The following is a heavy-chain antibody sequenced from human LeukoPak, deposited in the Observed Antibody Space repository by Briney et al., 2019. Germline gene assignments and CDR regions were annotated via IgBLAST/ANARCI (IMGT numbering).Heavy chain of an antibody. CDR2: IYYSGST. CDR3: ARPYGDYGLYYFDY. D-gene: IGHD4-17*01. J-gene: IGHJ4*02. Sequence: PSETLSLTCTVSGGSISSSSYYWGWIRQPPGKGLEWIGSIYYSGSTYYNPSLKSRVTISVDTSKNQFSLKLSSVTSADTAVYYCARPYGDYGLYYFDYWGQGTLVTVSS. V-gene: IGHV4-39*01. CDR1: GGSISSSSYY.